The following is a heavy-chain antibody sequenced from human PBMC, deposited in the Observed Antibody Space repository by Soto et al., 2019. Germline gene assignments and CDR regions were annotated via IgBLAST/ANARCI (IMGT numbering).Heavy chain of an antibody. CDR2: SIPIFGTS. CDR1: GGTFSTYS. CDR3: ARGGQHPKPSYVSGMDV. D-gene: IGHD6-13*01. V-gene: IGHV1-69*01. J-gene: IGHJ6*02. Sequence: QVQLVQSGAEVKKPGSSVKDSCKASGGTFSTYSISWVRQAPGQGLEWMGGSIPIFGTSNYAQKFQVRVTINADEATSTAYTELSSLRSEDTAVYYCARGGQHPKPSYVSGMDVWGQGTTVTVSS.